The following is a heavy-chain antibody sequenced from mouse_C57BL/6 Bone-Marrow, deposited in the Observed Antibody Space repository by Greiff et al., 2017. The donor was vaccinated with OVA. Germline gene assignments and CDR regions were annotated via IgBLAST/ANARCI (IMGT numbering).Heavy chain of an antibody. Sequence: EVKLMESGGDLVKPGGSLKLSCAASGFTFSSYGMSWVRQTPDKRLEWVATISSGGSYTYYPDSVKGRITISRDNAKNTLYLQMSSLKSEDTAMYYCARRGMITRAMDYWGQGTPVTVSS. D-gene: IGHD2-4*01. CDR3: ARRGMITRAMDY. J-gene: IGHJ4*01. CDR1: GFTFSSYG. CDR2: ISSGGSYT. V-gene: IGHV5-6*02.